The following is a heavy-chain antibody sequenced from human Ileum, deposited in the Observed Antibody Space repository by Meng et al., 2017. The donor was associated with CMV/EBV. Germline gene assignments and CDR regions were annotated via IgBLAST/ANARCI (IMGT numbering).Heavy chain of an antibody. CDR1: GLTLSSYG. CDR2: IWHDGSNK. V-gene: IGHV3-33*06. D-gene: IGHD3-22*01. CDR3: AKARSGFYSAFDY. Sequence: EASGLTLSSYGMHWVRQAPGKGLEWVAVIWHDGSNKYYADSVKGRLTISRDNSKNTMYLQVNSLRDEDTAVYYCAKARSGFYSAFDYWGLGTLVTVSS. J-gene: IGHJ4*02.